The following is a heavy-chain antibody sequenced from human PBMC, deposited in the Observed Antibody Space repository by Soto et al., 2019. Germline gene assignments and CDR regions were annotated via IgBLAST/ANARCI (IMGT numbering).Heavy chain of an antibody. V-gene: IGHV3-30*04. Sequence: QLGGSLRLSCAASGFTFSSYAMHWVRQAPGKGLEWVTVISFDGKNEYYADSVKGRFTISRDDSKNTLYLQMNSLRVEDTAVYYCARETGYSSGWRQDYWGQGTLVTVSS. CDR3: ARETGYSSGWRQDY. J-gene: IGHJ4*02. CDR1: GFTFSSYA. D-gene: IGHD6-19*01. CDR2: ISFDGKNE.